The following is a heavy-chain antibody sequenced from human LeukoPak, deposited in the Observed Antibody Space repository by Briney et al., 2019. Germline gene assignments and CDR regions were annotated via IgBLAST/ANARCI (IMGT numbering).Heavy chain of an antibody. CDR1: GGSISSYY. D-gene: IGHD3-10*01. V-gene: IGHV4-59*08. CDR3: ARRRWFGELDY. CDR2: IYYSGST. Sequence: PSETLSLTCTVSGGSISSYYWSWIRQPPGKGLEWIGYIYYSGSTNYNPSLKSRVTISVDTSKNQFSLKLSSVTAADTAVYYCARRRWFGELDYWGQGTLVTVSS. J-gene: IGHJ4*02.